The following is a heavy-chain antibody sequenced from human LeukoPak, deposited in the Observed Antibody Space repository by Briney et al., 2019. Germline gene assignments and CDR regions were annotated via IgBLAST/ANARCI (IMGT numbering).Heavy chain of an antibody. CDR1: GFTFSSYA. J-gene: IGHJ3*02. Sequence: GGSLRLSCAASGFTFSSYAMSWVRQAPGKGLEWVSAISGSGGSTYYADSVKGRFTISRDNSKNTLYLQMNSLRAEDTAVYYCAKGLGGRTYYYDSSGQLIDAFDIWGQGTMVTVSS. CDR3: AKGLGGRTYYYDSSGQLIDAFDI. V-gene: IGHV3-23*01. D-gene: IGHD3-22*01. CDR2: ISGSGGST.